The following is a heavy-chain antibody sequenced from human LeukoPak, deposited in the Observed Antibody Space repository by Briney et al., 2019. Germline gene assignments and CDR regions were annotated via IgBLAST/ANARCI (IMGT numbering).Heavy chain of an antibody. V-gene: IGHV5-51*01. CDR2: IYPGDSDT. CDR1: GYSFSNYW. Sequence: GESLKISCKGSGYSFSNYWIGWVRQMPGKGLEWMGIIYPGDSDTRYSPSFQGRVTISADKSISTAYLQWSSLKASDTAMYYCARHYYDYVWGSYGIDYWGQGTLVTVSS. D-gene: IGHD3-16*01. CDR3: ARHYYDYVWGSYGIDY. J-gene: IGHJ4*02.